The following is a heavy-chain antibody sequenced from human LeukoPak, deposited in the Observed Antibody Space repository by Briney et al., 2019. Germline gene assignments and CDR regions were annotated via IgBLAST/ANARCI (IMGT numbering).Heavy chain of an antibody. V-gene: IGHV4-4*08. D-gene: IGHD3-16*01. Sequence: SETLSLTCTVSGGSISTYYRNWVRQPPGKGLEWIGYIYSNGITNYSPSLRSRGSISIATSKNQFSLRLTSVTAADTAIYYCPSGHYYDSSGCSPTSGSFDLWGRGTLVTVSS. CDR1: GGSISTYY. CDR3: PSGHYYDSSGCSPTSGSFDL. J-gene: IGHJ2*01. CDR2: IYSNGIT.